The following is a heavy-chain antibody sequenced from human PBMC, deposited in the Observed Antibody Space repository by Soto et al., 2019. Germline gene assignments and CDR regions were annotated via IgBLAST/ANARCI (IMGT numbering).Heavy chain of an antibody. V-gene: IGHV4-61*08. CDR1: GDSVSSDAYY. D-gene: IGHD6-13*01. CDR2: ILSSGGT. CDR3: VRDRADFSSTYYHYFSV. Sequence: SETLSLTCSVSGDSVSSDAYYWTWIRQPPGKTLEWVGFILSSGGTSTNPSLRSRLSMSVDTARNQFSLNLTSVTAADTAVYYCVRDRADFSSTYYHYFSVWGRGTLVTVSS. J-gene: IGHJ2*01.